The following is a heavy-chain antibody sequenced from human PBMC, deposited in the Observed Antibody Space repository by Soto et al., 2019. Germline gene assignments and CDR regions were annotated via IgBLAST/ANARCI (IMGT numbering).Heavy chain of an antibody. CDR3: ATYDSSGHYGMDV. CDR2: IYPGDSDT. CDR1: GYSFTSYW. J-gene: IGHJ6*02. V-gene: IGHV5-51*01. D-gene: IGHD3-22*01. Sequence: GESLKISCKGSGYSFTSYWIGWVRQMPGKGLEWMGIIYPGDSDTRYSPSFQGQVTISADKSISTAYLQWSSLKASDTATYYCATYDSSGHYGMDVWGQGTTVTVSS.